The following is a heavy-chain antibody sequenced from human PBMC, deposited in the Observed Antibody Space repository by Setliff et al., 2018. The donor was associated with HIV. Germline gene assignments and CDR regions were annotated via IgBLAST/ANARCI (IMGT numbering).Heavy chain of an antibody. CDR3: ARVPYRSAWFSGGHDAFDI. D-gene: IGHD6-19*01. CDR1: GYTFSSYG. J-gene: IGHJ3*02. V-gene: IGHV1-18*01. CDR2: ISGYNGNT. Sequence: ASVKVSCKASGYTFSSYGISWVRQAPGQGLEWMGWISGYNGNTKYVQKLQGRVTMTTDTSTRTVYMELRCLRHDDTAEYFCARVPYRSAWFSGGHDAFDIWGQGTMVTVSS.